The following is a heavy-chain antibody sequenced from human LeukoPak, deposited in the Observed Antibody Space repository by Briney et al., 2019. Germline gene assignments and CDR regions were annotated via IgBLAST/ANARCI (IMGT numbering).Heavy chain of an antibody. D-gene: IGHD3-10*01. CDR3: ARTFPRGYYGMDV. Sequence: PGGSLRLSCAASGFTFSSHWMSWVRQAPGKGLEWVANIKQDGSEKYYVDSVKGRFTISRDNAKNSLYLQMNSLRAEDTAVYYCARTFPRGYYGMDVWGKGTTVTVSS. V-gene: IGHV3-7*03. CDR1: GFTFSSHW. CDR2: IKQDGSEK. J-gene: IGHJ6*04.